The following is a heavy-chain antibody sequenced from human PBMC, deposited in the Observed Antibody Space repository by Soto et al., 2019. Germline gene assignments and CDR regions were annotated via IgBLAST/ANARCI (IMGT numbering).Heavy chain of an antibody. V-gene: IGHV4-34*01. CDR1: GGSFSGYY. CDR2: INHSGST. J-gene: IGHJ6*02. Sequence: PSETLSLTCAVYGGSFSGYYWSWIRQPPGKGLERIGEINHSGSTNYNPSLKSRVTKSEDTSKNQISIKLSSVTAADTALYYCARSKWGWYSSGWYNGYYYGMDVWGQGTTVT. CDR3: ARSKWGWYSSGWYNGYYYGMDV. D-gene: IGHD6-19*01.